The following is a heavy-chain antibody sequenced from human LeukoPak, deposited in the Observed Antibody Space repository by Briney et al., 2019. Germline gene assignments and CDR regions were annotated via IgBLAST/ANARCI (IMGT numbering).Heavy chain of an antibody. J-gene: IGHJ6*03. V-gene: IGHV4-61*02. D-gene: IGHD6-13*01. CDR3: ARDLYSSSREVNYYYYMDV. CDR1: GGSISSGSYY. CDR2: IYTSGST. Sequence: PSETLSLTCTVSGGSISSGSYYWSWIRQPAGKGLEWIGRIYTSGSTNYNPSLKSRVTMSVDTSKNQFSLKLSSVTAADTAVYYCARDLYSSSREVNYYYYMDVWGKGTTVTVSS.